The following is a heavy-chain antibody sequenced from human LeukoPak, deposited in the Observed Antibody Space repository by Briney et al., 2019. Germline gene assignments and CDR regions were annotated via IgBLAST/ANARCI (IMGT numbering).Heavy chain of an antibody. Sequence: GGSLRLSCAASGFTFNSYGMHWVRQAPGKGLEWVAVISYDGSNKYYADFVKGRFTISRDNSKNTLYLQMNSLRAEDTAVYYCAKDRVSASSGYLDYWGQGTLVTVSS. V-gene: IGHV3-30*18. CDR2: ISYDGSNK. CDR3: AKDRVSASSGYLDY. D-gene: IGHD3-22*01. CDR1: GFTFNSYG. J-gene: IGHJ4*02.